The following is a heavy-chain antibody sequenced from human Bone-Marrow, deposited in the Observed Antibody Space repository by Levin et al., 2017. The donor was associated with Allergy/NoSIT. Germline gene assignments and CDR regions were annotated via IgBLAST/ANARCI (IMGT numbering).Heavy chain of an antibody. CDR2: ISYDGNNE. J-gene: IGHJ6*02. CDR1: GFTLKNFP. Sequence: RAGGSLRLSCAASGFTLKNFPMHWVRQAPGKGLEWLTFISYDGNNEYYADSVKGRFAISRDISKNTLFLQMNSLRPEDTAVYYCARWTYGLDVWGQGTTVTVSS. D-gene: IGHD3/OR15-3a*01. V-gene: IGHV3-30*09. CDR3: ARWTYGLDV.